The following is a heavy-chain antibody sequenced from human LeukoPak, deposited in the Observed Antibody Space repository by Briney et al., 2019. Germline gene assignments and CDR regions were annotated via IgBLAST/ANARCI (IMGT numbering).Heavy chain of an antibody. CDR3: ARLPRYGGYDHFDY. Sequence: SETLSLTCTVSGDSIDSYYWSWIRQPPGKGLEWIGYIYYRGTTSYNPFLKSRVTISVDTSKNQFSLKLNSVAAADTAVYYCARLPRYGGYDHFDYWGQGILVIVSS. CDR2: IYYRGTT. CDR1: GDSIDSYY. V-gene: IGHV4-59*12. D-gene: IGHD5-12*01. J-gene: IGHJ4*02.